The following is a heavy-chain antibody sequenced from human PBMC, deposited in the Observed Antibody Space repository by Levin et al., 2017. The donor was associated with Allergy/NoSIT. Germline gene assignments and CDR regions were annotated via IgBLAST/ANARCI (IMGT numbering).Heavy chain of an antibody. D-gene: IGHD1-1*01. Sequence: GESLKISCAASGFTFFSYDMHWVRQATGKGLEWVSAIDTAGGTYYAGAVEGRFTISRENAQNSLYLQMNSLRAGDTALYYCVRETTGTHFRPLDYWGQGTLVTVSS. V-gene: IGHV3-13*01. CDR1: GFTFFSYD. CDR2: IDTAGGT. J-gene: IGHJ4*02. CDR3: VRETTGTHFRPLDY.